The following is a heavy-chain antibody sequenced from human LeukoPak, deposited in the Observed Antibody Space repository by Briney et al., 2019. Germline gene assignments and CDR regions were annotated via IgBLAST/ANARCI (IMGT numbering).Heavy chain of an antibody. Sequence: PSETLSLTCTVSGGSISSYYWSWIRQPAGKGLEWIGRIYTSGSTNYNPSLKSRVTMSVDTSKNQFSLKLSPVTAADTAVYYCATARVGATEDDAFDIWGQGTMVTVSS. CDR2: IYTSGST. J-gene: IGHJ3*02. CDR1: GGSISSYY. CDR3: ATARVGATEDDAFDI. V-gene: IGHV4-4*07. D-gene: IGHD1-26*01.